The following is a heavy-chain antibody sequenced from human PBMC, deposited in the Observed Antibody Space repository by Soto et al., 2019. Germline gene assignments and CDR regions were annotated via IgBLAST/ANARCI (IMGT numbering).Heavy chain of an antibody. J-gene: IGHJ2*01. CDR3: ARAGGGGSPDRYSNV. D-gene: IGHD2-15*01. CDR2: IFHSGST. Sequence: QLQLQESGSGLVKPSQTLSLTCAVSGGSISSGGYSWSWLRQPPGKGLEWIGYIFHSGSTYYNPSRRRLVTSSGAGSKNRFSRALSSVTAADTAVYYCARAGGGGSPDRYSNVWGRGTLVTVSS. V-gene: IGHV4-30-2*01. CDR1: GGSISSGGYS.